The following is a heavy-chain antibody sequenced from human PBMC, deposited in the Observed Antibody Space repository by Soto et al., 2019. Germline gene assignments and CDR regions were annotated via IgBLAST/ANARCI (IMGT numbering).Heavy chain of an antibody. CDR1: GGSISSSNW. D-gene: IGHD6-13*01. V-gene: IGHV4-4*02. J-gene: IGHJ6*02. Sequence: SETLSLTCAVSGGSISSSNWWSWVHQPPGKGLEWIGEIYHSGSTNYNPSLKSRVTISVDKSKNQFSLKLSSVTAADTAVYYCNGRERWNPYSSSWYDYYYYYGMDVWGQGTTVTVSS. CDR3: NGRERWNPYSSSWYDYYYYYGMDV. CDR2: IYHSGST.